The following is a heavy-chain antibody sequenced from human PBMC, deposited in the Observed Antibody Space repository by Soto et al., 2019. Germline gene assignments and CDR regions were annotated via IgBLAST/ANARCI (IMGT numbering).Heavy chain of an antibody. CDR2: IYYSGST. CDR1: GGSISSGDYY. CDR3: ARESRGTMIVVVTKGFDY. V-gene: IGHV4-30-4*01. J-gene: IGHJ4*02. D-gene: IGHD3-22*01. Sequence: SETLSLTCTVSGGSISSGDYYWSWIRQPPGKGLEWIGYIYYSGSTYYNPSLKSRVTISVDTSKNKFSLKLSSVTAADTAVYYCARESRGTMIVVVTKGFDYWGQGTLVTVSS.